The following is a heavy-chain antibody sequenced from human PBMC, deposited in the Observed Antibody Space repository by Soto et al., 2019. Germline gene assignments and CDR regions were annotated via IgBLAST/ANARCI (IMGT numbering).Heavy chain of an antibody. J-gene: IGHJ6*02. V-gene: IGHV3-30-3*01. Sequence: GGSLRLSCAASGFTFSSYAMHWVRQAPGKGLEWVAVISYDGSNKYYADSVKGRFTISRDNSKNTLYLQMNSLSAEDTAVYYCARDNRGGLGYYYYGMDVWGQGTTVTVSS. CDR1: GFTFSSYA. CDR3: ARDNRGGLGYYYYGMDV. CDR2: ISYDGSNK. D-gene: IGHD3-16*01.